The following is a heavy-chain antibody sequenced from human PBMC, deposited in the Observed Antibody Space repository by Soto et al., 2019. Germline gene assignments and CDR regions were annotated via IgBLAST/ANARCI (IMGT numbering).Heavy chain of an antibody. V-gene: IGHV5-51*01. Sequence: EVQLVQSGAEVKKPGESLKISCKGSGYSFSFHWIGWVRQMPGKGLEWMAIIYPRDSNTIFSPSFQGQVTISADKSISTAYLQWSSLKASDTAMYYCARGQTYYYDSTRYDAFDVWGQGTMVTVSS. D-gene: IGHD3-22*01. J-gene: IGHJ3*01. CDR2: IYPRDSNT. CDR3: ARGQTYYYDSTRYDAFDV. CDR1: GYSFSFHW.